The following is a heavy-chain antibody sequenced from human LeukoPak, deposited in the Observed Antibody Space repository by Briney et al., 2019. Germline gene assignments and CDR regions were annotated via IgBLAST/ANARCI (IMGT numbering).Heavy chain of an antibody. D-gene: IGHD5-18*01. V-gene: IGHV1-2*04. J-gene: IGHJ4*02. CDR2: INPNSGGT. Sequence: GASVKVSCKASGYTFTGYYMHWVRQAPGQGLEWMGWINPNSGGTNYAQKFQGWVTMTRDTSISTAYMELSRLRSEDTAVYYCAREGDTAMVNLLDYWGQGTLVTVSS. CDR3: AREGDTAMVNLLDY. CDR1: GYTFTGYY.